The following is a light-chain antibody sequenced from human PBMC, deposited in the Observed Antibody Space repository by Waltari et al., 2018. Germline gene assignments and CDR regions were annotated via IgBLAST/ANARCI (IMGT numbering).Light chain of an antibody. Sequence: DIQMTQSPSSLSASVGDRVTITCRASQSISSYLNCYQQKPGKGPKLLIYAASSLQSGVPSRFSGSGSGTDFTLTISSLQPEDFATYYCKQSYSTPTWTFGQGTKVEIK. CDR1: QSISSY. J-gene: IGKJ1*01. V-gene: IGKV1-39*01. CDR3: KQSYSTPTWT. CDR2: AAS.